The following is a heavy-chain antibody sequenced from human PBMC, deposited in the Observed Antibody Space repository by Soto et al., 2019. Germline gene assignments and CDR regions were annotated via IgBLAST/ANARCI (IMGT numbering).Heavy chain of an antibody. CDR1: GFSLSTGGVG. CDR2: IYWDDDK. D-gene: IGHD2-21*02. CDR3: AHSRCGGDCLRSYSSHYYFGMDV. V-gene: IGHV2-5*02. Sequence: QITLKESGPTLVKPTQTLTLTCTFSGFSLSTGGVGVGWIRQPPGKALEWLALIYWDDDKRYSPSLKSRLTVTKDTSKNQVVLTMTNMDTVDPATYYCAHSRCGGDCLRSYSSHYYFGMDVWGQGTTVTVSS. J-gene: IGHJ6*02.